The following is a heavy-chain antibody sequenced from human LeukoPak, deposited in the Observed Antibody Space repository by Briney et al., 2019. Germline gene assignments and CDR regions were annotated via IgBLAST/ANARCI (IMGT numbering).Heavy chain of an antibody. J-gene: IGHJ6*03. CDR3: ARVQVPVAGAYYYYMDV. D-gene: IGHD6-19*01. CDR1: GYTFTSYG. V-gene: IGHV1-18*01. CDR2: ISAYNGNT. Sequence: GASVKVSCKASGYTFTSYGISWVRQAPGQGLEWMGWISAYNGNTNYAQKLQGRVTMTTDTSTSTAYMELRSLRSDDTAVYYCARVQVPVAGAYYYYMDVWGKGTTVTISS.